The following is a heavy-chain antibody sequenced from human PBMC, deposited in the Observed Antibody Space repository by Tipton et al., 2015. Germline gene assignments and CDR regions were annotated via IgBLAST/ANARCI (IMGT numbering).Heavy chain of an antibody. V-gene: IGHV4-61*01. Sequence: TLSLTCTVSGGSVGSYNYYWSWIRQPPGKGLEWIGHISNTGNTHYNPSLKSRVTISLDTSKNQFSLTLNSVTAADTAVYYCARDLEHGMDVWGQGTTVTVSS. J-gene: IGHJ6*02. CDR3: ARDLEHGMDV. CDR1: GGSVGSYNYY. D-gene: IGHD5-24*01. CDR2: ISNTGNT.